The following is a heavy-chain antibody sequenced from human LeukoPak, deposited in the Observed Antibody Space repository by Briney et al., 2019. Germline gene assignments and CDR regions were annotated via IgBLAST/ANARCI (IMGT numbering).Heavy chain of an antibody. CDR3: ARGGGLDR. J-gene: IGHJ6*02. CDR1: GFTFSSYW. CDR2: INHNGNVN. V-gene: IGHV3-7*03. D-gene: IGHD3-16*01. Sequence: GGSLRLSCAASGFTFSSYWMNWARQAPGKGLEWVASINHNGNVNYYVDSVKGRFTIPRDNAKDSLYLQMSNLRAEDTAVDFCARGGGLDRWGQGATVTVSS.